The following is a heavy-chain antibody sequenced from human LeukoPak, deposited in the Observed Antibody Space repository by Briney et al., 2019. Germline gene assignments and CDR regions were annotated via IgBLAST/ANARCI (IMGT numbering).Heavy chain of an antibody. V-gene: IGHV4-59*01. Sequence: PSETLSLTCTVSGGSISSYYWSWIRQPPGKGLEWIGYIYYSGSTNYNPSLKSRVTISVDTSKNQFSLKLSSVTAADTAVYYCARGRDGYLYYFDYWGQGTLVTVSS. J-gene: IGHJ4*02. D-gene: IGHD5-24*01. CDR2: IYYSGST. CDR1: GGSISSYY. CDR3: ARGRDGYLYYFDY.